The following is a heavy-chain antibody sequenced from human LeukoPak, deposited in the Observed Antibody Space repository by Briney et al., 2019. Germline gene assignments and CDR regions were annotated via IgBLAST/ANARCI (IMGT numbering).Heavy chain of an antibody. D-gene: IGHD3-22*01. CDR2: IKQDGSEK. V-gene: IGHV3-7*05. Sequence: PGGSLRLSCAASGFTFSSYWMSWVRQAPGKGLEWVANIKQDGSEKYYVDSVKGRFTISRDNAKNSLYLEMNSLRAEDTAVYYCARERTNYYDSSGYYWGQGTLVTVSS. CDR1: GFTFSSYW. J-gene: IGHJ4*02. CDR3: ARERTNYYDSSGYY.